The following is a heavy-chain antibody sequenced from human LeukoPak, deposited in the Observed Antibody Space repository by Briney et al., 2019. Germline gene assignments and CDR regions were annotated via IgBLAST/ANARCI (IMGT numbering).Heavy chain of an antibody. CDR3: ARVDTMIVVALSAFDI. J-gene: IGHJ3*02. D-gene: IGHD3-22*01. CDR1: GYTFTSYG. Sequence: GASVKVSCKASGYTFTSYGISWVRQAPGQGLEWMGWISAYNGNTNYAQKLQGRVTMTTDTSTSTAYMELRSLRSDDTAVYYCARVDTMIVVALSAFDIWGQGTMVTVSS. V-gene: IGHV1-18*01. CDR2: ISAYNGNT.